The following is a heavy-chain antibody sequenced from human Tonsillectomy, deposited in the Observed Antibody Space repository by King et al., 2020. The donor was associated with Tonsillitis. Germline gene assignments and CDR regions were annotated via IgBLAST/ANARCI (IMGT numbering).Heavy chain of an antibody. CDR1: GGSISSTNYY. Sequence: QLQESGPGLVKPSETLSLICTVSGGSISSTNYYWGWIRQPPGKGLEWIGCMFYSGSTYYNSSLKSRVTISVDMSKNQFSLKLSSVTAADTVVYYCARPHYGGNAGSSFDYWGQGTLVTVSS. CDR3: ARPHYGGNAGSSFDY. V-gene: IGHV4-39*01. CDR2: MFYSGST. D-gene: IGHD4-23*01. J-gene: IGHJ4*02.